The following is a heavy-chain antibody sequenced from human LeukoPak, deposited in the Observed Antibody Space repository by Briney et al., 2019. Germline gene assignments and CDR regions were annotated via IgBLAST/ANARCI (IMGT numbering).Heavy chain of an antibody. CDR1: GYSFNGYY. J-gene: IGHJ4*02. V-gene: IGHV1-2*02. D-gene: IGHD6-19*01. CDR2: INPDTGGT. Sequence: ASVKVSCKASGYSFNGYYLHWLRQAPGQAFEWMGWINPDTGGTNYVHKFQGRVTMTRDTSISAAYVELSSLRSGDTAIYYCARGPRYISGRYAESFSIDYWGQGTLVTVSS. CDR3: ARGPRYISGRYAESFSIDY.